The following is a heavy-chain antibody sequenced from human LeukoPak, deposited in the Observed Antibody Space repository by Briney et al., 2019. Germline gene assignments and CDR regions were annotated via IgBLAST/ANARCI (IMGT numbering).Heavy chain of an antibody. V-gene: IGHV4-59*01. CDR2: IYYSGST. D-gene: IGHD1-26*01. J-gene: IGHJ4*02. CDR3: ARGRSCTGGFDY. Sequence: SETLSLTCTVSGGSISSYYWIWIRQPPGKGLEWIGFIYYSGSTNYNPSLKSRVTISLDTSKNQFSLKLNSVTAADTAVYYCARGRSCTGGFDYWGQGTLVTVSS. CDR1: GGSISSYY.